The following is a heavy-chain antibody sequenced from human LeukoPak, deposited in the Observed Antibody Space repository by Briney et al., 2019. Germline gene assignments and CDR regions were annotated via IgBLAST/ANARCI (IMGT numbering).Heavy chain of an antibody. CDR3: ARGMDYDFWSGYYFWFDP. Sequence: ASVKVSCKASGYTFTSYDINWVRQATGQGLEWMGWRNPNSGNTGYAQKFQGRVTMTRNTSISTAYMELSSLRSEDTAVYYCARGMDYDFWSGYYFWFDPWGQGTLVTVSS. CDR2: RNPNSGNT. V-gene: IGHV1-8*01. CDR1: GYTFTSYD. J-gene: IGHJ5*02. D-gene: IGHD3-3*01.